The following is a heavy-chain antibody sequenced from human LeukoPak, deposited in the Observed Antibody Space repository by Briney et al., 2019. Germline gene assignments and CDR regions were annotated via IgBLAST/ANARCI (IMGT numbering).Heavy chain of an antibody. Sequence: GGSLRLSCAASGFTFSSYSMNWVRRAPGKGLEWVSSISSSSSYIYYADSVKGRFTISRDNAKNSLYLQMNSLRAEDTAVYYCARDGSGSYGDYFDYWGQGTLVTVSS. D-gene: IGHD1-26*01. CDR2: ISSSSSYI. V-gene: IGHV3-21*01. CDR3: ARDGSGSYGDYFDY. CDR1: GFTFSSYS. J-gene: IGHJ4*02.